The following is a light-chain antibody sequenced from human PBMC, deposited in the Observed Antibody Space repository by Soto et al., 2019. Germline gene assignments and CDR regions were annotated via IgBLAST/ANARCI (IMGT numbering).Light chain of an antibody. V-gene: IGLV2-8*01. CDR3: SSHAGTNGAFV. CDR2: EVS. Sequence: QSVLTQPPSASGSPGQSVTISCTGTSSDVGGYDYVSWYQQHPGKAPKLMIYEVSKRPSGVPDRFSGSKSGNTASLTVSGLQAEDEADYYCSSHAGTNGAFVFGTGTKVTVL. CDR1: SSDVGGYDY. J-gene: IGLJ1*01.